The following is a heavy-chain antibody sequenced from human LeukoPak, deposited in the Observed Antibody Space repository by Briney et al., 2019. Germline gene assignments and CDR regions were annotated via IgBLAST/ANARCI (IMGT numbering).Heavy chain of an antibody. D-gene: IGHD4-23*01. J-gene: IGHJ4*02. Sequence: SQTLSLTCTVSGGSISSGSYYWGWIRQRAGKGLEWIGRIYTSGSTNYNPSLKSRVTISVDLSKNQFSLKLSSVTAADTAVYYCAREDYGGNSYSRTIDYWGQGTLVTVSS. CDR2: IYTSGST. CDR3: AREDYGGNSYSRTIDY. V-gene: IGHV4-61*02. CDR1: GGSISSGSYY.